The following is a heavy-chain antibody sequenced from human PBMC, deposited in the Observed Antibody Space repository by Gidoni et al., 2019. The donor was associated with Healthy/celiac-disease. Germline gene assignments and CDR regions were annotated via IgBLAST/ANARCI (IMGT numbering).Heavy chain of an antibody. CDR3: AKDLPPINVRLRYFDWSTCFDY. CDR2: ISGSGGST. D-gene: IGHD3-9*01. CDR1: GFTFSSYA. Sequence: EVQLLESGGGLVQPGGSLRLSCAASGFTFSSYAMSWVRQAPGKGLEWVSAISGSGGSTYYADSVKGRFTISRDNSKNTLYLQMNSLRAEDTAVYYCAKDLPPINVRLRYFDWSTCFDYWGQGTLVTVSS. V-gene: IGHV3-23*01. J-gene: IGHJ4*02.